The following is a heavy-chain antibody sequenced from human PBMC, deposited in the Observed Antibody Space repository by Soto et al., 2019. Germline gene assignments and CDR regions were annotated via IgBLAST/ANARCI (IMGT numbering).Heavy chain of an antibody. Sequence: ETLSLTCAVYGESFTGNYRSWIRQPPGKGLEWIGEVDDSGSTNFNPSLKSRVTISVDTSKKQFTLKLTSVTAADTAVYYCATDSATSYFGMDVWGHGTTVTVSS. V-gene: IGHV4-34*01. CDR1: GESFTGNY. J-gene: IGHJ6*02. CDR2: VDDSGST. D-gene: IGHD1-26*01. CDR3: ATDSATSYFGMDV.